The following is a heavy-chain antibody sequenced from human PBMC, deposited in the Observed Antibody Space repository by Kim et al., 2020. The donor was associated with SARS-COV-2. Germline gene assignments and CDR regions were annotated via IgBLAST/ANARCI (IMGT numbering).Heavy chain of an antibody. V-gene: IGHV3-30*18. CDR2: ISYDGSNK. Sequence: GGSLRLSCAASGFTFSSYGMHWVRQAPGKGLEWVAVISYDGSNKYYADSVKGRFTISRDNSKNTLYLQMNSLRAEDTAVYYCAKESDIVVVPAASFDYWG. J-gene: IGHJ4*01. D-gene: IGHD2-2*01. CDR1: GFTFSSYG. CDR3: AKESDIVVVPAASFDY.